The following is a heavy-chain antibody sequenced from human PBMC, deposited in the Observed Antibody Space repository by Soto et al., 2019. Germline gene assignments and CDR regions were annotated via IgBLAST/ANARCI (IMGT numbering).Heavy chain of an antibody. D-gene: IGHD3-16*02. V-gene: IGHV4-39*01. CDR3: ARQTLSAGIWYFDL. J-gene: IGHJ2*01. CDR2: IYYSGST. Sequence: SETLSLTCTVSGGSISSSSYYWGWIRQPPGKGLEWIGSIYYSGSTYYNPSLKSRVTISVDTSKNQFSLKLSSVTAADTAVYYCARQTLSAGIWYFDLWGRGTLVTVSS. CDR1: GGSISSSSYY.